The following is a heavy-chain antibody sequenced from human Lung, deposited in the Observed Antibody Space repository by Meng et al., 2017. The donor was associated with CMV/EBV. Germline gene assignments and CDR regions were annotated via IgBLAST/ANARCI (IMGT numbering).Heavy chain of an antibody. CDR2: INHSGST. J-gene: IGHJ5*02. CDR1: GGSFSGYY. V-gene: IGHV4-34*01. D-gene: IGHD3-10*01. Sequence: SXTXSLXCAVYGGSFSGYYWSWIRQPPGKGLEWIGEINHSGSTNYNPSLKSRVTISVDTSKNQFSLKLSSVTAADTAVYYCARKKSLTMVRGKMRGGWFDPWXQGTLVT. CDR3: ARKKSLTMVRGKMRGGWFDP.